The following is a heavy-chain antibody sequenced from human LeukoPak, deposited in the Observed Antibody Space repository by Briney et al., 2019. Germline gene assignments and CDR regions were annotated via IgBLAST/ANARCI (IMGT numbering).Heavy chain of an antibody. D-gene: IGHD3-10*01. CDR3: ARGRMVRGNWFDP. CDR1: GFTFSSYW. J-gene: IGHJ5*02. Sequence: GGSLRLSCAASGFTFSSYWMSWVRQAPGKGLEWVANIKQDGSEKYYVDSVKGRFTISRDNAKNSLYLQMNSLRAEDTAVYYCARGRMVRGNWFDPWGQGTLVTVSS. V-gene: IGHV3-7*01. CDR2: IKQDGSEK.